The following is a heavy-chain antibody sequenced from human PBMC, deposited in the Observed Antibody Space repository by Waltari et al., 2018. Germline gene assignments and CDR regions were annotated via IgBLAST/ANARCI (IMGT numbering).Heavy chain of an antibody. CDR3: ARGCRGGGSCYYFEY. V-gene: IGHV3-30*03. Sequence: QVQLVESGGGVVQPGRSRRLSCAASGFTFSQYGMHWVRQAPGKGLEWVAIISYDGSDKQSADSVKGRFTISRDNSKNTLYLQMDSLRAEETAVYYCARGCRGGGSCYYFEYWGQGTLVTVSS. J-gene: IGHJ4*02. D-gene: IGHD2-15*01. CDR2: ISYDGSDK. CDR1: GFTFSQYG.